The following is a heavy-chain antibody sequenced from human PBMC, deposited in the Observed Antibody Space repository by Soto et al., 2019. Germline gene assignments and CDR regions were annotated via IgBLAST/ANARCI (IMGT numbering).Heavy chain of an antibody. D-gene: IGHD4-17*01. V-gene: IGHV3-9*01. CDR2: ISWNGDNI. CDR1: GFTFDDYA. Sequence: EVQLVESGGGLVQPGRFLRLSCAAYGFTFDDYAMHWVRQAPGKGLEWVSGISWNGDNIGYADSLKGRSTISRDNAKHSLYLQMNSLRAEDTALYYCAEGGGTTMTTAPDYWGQGTLVTVSS. J-gene: IGHJ4*02. CDR3: AEGGGTTMTTAPDY.